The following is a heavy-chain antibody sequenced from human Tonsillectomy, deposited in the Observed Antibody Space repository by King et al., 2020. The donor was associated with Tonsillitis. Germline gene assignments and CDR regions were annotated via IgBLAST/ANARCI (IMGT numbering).Heavy chain of an antibody. J-gene: IGHJ4*02. V-gene: IGHV4-59*01. CDR3: ARGVAAAVKF. D-gene: IGHD6-13*01. CDR2: IDYRGNT. CDR1: GGSISSYF. Sequence: LQLQESGPGLVKPSETLSLTCSVSGGSISSYFWHWIRQPPGKRLEWIGYIDYRGNTNYNPSLKSRLTISVDTSSNQFSLQLGAATAADTAVYYCARGVAAAVKFWGQGTLVTVSS.